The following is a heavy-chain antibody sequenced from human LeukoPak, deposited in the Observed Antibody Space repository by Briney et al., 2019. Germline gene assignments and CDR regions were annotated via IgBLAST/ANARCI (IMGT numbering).Heavy chain of an antibody. Sequence: PSETLSLTCTVSGGSISSYYWSWIRQPPGKGLEWIGYIYYSGSTNYNPSLKSRVTISVDTSKNQFSLKLSSVTAADTAVYYCARRRGVFDYWGQGTLVTVSS. D-gene: IGHD3-16*01. CDR1: GGSISSYY. CDR3: ARRRGVFDY. V-gene: IGHV4-59*12. J-gene: IGHJ4*02. CDR2: IYYSGST.